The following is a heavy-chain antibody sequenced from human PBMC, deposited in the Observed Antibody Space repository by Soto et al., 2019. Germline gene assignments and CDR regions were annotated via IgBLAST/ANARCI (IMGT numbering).Heavy chain of an antibody. CDR3: ARVNPACSGGSCYYTYFWFDH. J-gene: IGHJ5*02. D-gene: IGHD2-15*01. V-gene: IGHV4-59*01. Sequence: SETLSLTCNVSGGSISTYCWIWIRQPPGKXLXXIGSIYHSGTTEYNTYLKSRVNFSIDEYKKPFSLRLRYVNAAEKAVYYCARVNPACSGGSCYYTYFWFDHWGQGTPVTVSS. CDR2: IYHSGTT. CDR1: GGSISTYC.